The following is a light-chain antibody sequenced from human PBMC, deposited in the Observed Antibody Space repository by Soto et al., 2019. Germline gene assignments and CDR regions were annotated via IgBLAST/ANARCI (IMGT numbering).Light chain of an antibody. CDR2: DAS. J-gene: IGKJ4*01. V-gene: IGKV3-20*01. CDR3: QQFSSYPLT. CDR1: QSVSSSY. Sequence: EIVLTQSPGTLSLSPGERATLSCRASQSVSSSYLAWYQQKPGQXPRXLIYDASSRATGIPDRFSGGGSGTDFTLTISRXEPEDFAVYYCQQFSSYPLTFGGGTKVDIK.